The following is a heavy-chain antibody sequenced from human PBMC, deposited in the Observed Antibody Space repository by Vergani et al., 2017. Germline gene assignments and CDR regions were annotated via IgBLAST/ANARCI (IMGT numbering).Heavy chain of an antibody. CDR3: TRQPRLYYYDSSGYYN. Sequence: EVQLVESGGGLVQPGGSLKLSCAASGFTFSGSAMHWVRQASGKGLEWVGRIRSKANSYATASAASVKGRFTISRDDSKNTAYLQMNSLKTEDTAVYYCTRQPRLYYYDSSGYYNWGQGTLVTVSS. J-gene: IGHJ4*02. V-gene: IGHV3-73*01. CDR2: IRSKANSYAT. CDR1: GFTFSGSA. D-gene: IGHD3-22*01.